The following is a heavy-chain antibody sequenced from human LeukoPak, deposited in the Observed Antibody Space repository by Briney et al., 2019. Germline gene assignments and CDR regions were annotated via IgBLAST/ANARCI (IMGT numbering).Heavy chain of an antibody. CDR1: GYTFTSYG. CDR2: ISAYNGNT. V-gene: IGHV1-18*01. CDR3: ASSTAYDFWSGYYTGISYYYGMDV. Sequence: ASVKVSCKASGYTFTSYGISWVRQAPGQGLEWMGWISAYNGNTNYAQKLQGRVTMTTDKSTSTAYMELSSLRSEDTAVYYCASSTAYDFWSGYYTGISYYYGMDVWGQGTTVTVSS. D-gene: IGHD3-3*01. J-gene: IGHJ6*02.